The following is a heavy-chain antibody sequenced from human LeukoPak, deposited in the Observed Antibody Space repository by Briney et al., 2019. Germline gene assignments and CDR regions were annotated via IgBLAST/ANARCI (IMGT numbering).Heavy chain of an antibody. CDR3: AKDLHGGYSSDY. Sequence: HPGGSLRLSCAASGLTFNNFGMHWVRQAPGKGLEWVSFIGYEGVHKYYAGSVKGRFTISKDNSKATLYLQMNSLRPEDTAVYYCAKDLHGGYSSDYWGQGTLVTVFS. V-gene: IGHV3-30*02. CDR1: GLTFNNFG. CDR2: IGYEGVHK. J-gene: IGHJ4*02. D-gene: IGHD4-23*01.